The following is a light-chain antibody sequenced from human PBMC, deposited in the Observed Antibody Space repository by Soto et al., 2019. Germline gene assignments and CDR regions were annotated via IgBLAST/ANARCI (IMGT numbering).Light chain of an antibody. V-gene: IGLV3-21*02. CDR3: QVWNISTDHYV. CDR1: NIGSTS. Sequence: SYELTQPPSVSVAPGQTARITCGGNNIGSTSVHWYKQSPGQAPVLVVYDDNDRPSGIPERFSGFNSESTATLTITRVEAGEEADYYCQVWNISTDHYVFGTGTKVTVL. CDR2: DDN. J-gene: IGLJ1*01.